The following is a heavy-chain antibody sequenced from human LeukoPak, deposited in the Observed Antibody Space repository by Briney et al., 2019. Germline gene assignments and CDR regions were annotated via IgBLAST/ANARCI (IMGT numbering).Heavy chain of an antibody. Sequence: GASVKVSCKASGYTFTSYYMHWVRQAPGQGLEWMGIINPSGGSTSYAQKFQGRVTMTRDMSTSTVYMELSSLRSEDTAVYYCAREGCSGGSCYSQLGDYWGQGTLVTVSS. CDR2: INPSGGST. V-gene: IGHV1-46*01. J-gene: IGHJ4*02. CDR1: GYTFTSYY. D-gene: IGHD2-15*01. CDR3: AREGCSGGSCYSQLGDY.